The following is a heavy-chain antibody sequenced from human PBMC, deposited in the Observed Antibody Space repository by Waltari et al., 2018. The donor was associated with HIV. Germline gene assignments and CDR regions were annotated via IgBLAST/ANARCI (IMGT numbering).Heavy chain of an antibody. D-gene: IGHD3-22*01. Sequence: QVQLVQSGAEVKKPGSSVKVSCKASGGTFSSYIISWVRQAPGQGLEWMGRIIPILGIANYAQKFQGRVTITADKSTSTAYMELSSLRSEDTAVYYCASGALHYYDSSGYPDYWGQGTLVTVSS. CDR2: IIPILGIA. CDR1: GGTFSSYI. J-gene: IGHJ4*02. CDR3: ASGALHYYDSSGYPDY. V-gene: IGHV1-69*02.